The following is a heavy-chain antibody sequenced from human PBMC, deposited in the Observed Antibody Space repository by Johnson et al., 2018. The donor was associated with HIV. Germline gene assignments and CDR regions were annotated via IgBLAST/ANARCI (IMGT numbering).Heavy chain of an antibody. CDR1: GFTFSTNA. CDR3: ARGLVGSTTALDI. CDR2: IRDSGGRT. V-gene: IGHV3-23*04. Sequence: VQLVESGGGLVQPGGSLRLSCAASGFTFSTNAMSWVRQAPGKGLEWVSGIRDSGGRTDYADSVEGRFSISRDNSKNTLNLQMNSLRVEDTAVYYCARGLVGSTTALDIWGQGTMVTVSS. D-gene: IGHD1-26*01. J-gene: IGHJ3*02.